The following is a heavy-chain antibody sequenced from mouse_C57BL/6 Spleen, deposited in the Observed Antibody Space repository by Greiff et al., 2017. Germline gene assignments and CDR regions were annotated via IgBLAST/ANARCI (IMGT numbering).Heavy chain of an antibody. J-gene: IGHJ1*03. D-gene: IGHD1-1*01. Sequence: VQLQQSGPVLVKPGASVKMSCKASGYTFTDYYMNWVKQSHGKSLEWIGVINPYNGGTSYNQKFKGKATLTVDKSSSTAYMELNSLTSEDSAVYYCARSGSSFYWYFDVWGTGTTVTVSS. CDR2: INPYNGGT. CDR1: GYTFTDYY. V-gene: IGHV1-19*01. CDR3: ARSGSSFYWYFDV.